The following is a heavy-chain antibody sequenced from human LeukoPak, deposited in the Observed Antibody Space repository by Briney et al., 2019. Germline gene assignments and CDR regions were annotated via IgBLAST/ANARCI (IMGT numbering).Heavy chain of an antibody. CDR3: ARDINWNYFDAFDI. D-gene: IGHD1-7*01. CDR2: ISYDGSNE. Sequence: PGGSLRLSCAASGFTFSSYAMHWVRQAPGKGLEWVAIISYDGSNEYYADSVKGRFTISRDNAKNSLYLQMNSLRAEDTAVYYCARDINWNYFDAFDIWGQGTMVTVSS. V-gene: IGHV3-30*04. CDR1: GFTFSSYA. J-gene: IGHJ3*02.